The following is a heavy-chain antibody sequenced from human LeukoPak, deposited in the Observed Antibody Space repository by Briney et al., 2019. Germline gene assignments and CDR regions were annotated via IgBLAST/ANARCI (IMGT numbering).Heavy chain of an antibody. V-gene: IGHV4-4*07. J-gene: IGHJ6*03. Sequence: PSETLSLTCTVSGGSISSYYWSWIRQPAGKGLEWIGRIYTSGSTNYNPSLKSRVTMSVDTSKNQFSLKLSSVTAADTAVYYCAREATVRPYYYYYMDVWGKGTTVTVS. CDR3: AREATVRPYYYYYMDV. CDR1: GGSISSYY. CDR2: IYTSGST. D-gene: IGHD4-11*01.